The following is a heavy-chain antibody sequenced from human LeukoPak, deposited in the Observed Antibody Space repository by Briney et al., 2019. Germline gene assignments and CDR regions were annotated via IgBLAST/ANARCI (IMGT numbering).Heavy chain of an antibody. CDR3: ARAGDGDAFDI. Sequence: GGSLRLSCAASGFTFSSYSMNWVRQAPGKGLEWVSVIYSGGSTYYADSVKGRFTISRDNSKNTLYLQMNSLRAEDTAVYYCARAGDGDAFDIWGQGTMVTVSS. CDR1: GFTFSSYS. CDR2: IYSGGST. J-gene: IGHJ3*02. V-gene: IGHV3-53*01.